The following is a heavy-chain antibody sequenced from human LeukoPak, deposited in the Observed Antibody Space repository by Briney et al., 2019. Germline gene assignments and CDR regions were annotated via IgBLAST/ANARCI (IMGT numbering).Heavy chain of an antibody. V-gene: IGHV4-39*07. Sequence: PSETLSLTCTVSGGSISSSSYYWGWIRQPPGKGLEWIGSIYYSGSTYYNPSLKSRVTISVDKSKNQFSLKLSSVTAADTAVYYCARTLRYDYVWGSYPLGFDYWGQGTLVTVSS. D-gene: IGHD3-16*02. CDR3: ARTLRYDYVWGSYPLGFDY. CDR2: IYYSGST. J-gene: IGHJ4*02. CDR1: GGSISSSSYY.